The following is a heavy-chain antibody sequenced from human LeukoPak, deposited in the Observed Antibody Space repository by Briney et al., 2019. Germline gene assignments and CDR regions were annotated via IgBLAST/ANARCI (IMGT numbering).Heavy chain of an antibody. CDR1: GFTFSAYG. V-gene: IGHV3-33*01. D-gene: IGHD1-26*01. J-gene: IGHJ3*02. CDR2: IWYDGSNI. Sequence: GGSLRLSCAASGFTFSAYGMHWVRQAPGKGLEWVAVIWYDGSNIYYADSVKGRFTISRVNSKNTLYLQMNSLRAEDTAVYYCARDRVQIRIVGSRDAFDIWGQGTVVTVSS. CDR3: ARDRVQIRIVGSRDAFDI.